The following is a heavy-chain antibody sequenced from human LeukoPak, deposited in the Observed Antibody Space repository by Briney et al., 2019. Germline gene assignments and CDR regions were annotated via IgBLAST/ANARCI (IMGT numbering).Heavy chain of an antibody. CDR3: ATPYSGGYHGLDI. CDR2: IYTSGST. CDR1: GGSISSGSYY. Sequence: PSQTLSLTCTVSGGSISSGSYYWSWIRQPAGKGLEWIGRIYTSGSTNYNPSLKSRVTISVDTSKNQFSLKLNSVTAADTAVYYCATPYSGGYHGLDIWGQGTMVTVSS. J-gene: IGHJ3*02. D-gene: IGHD1-26*01. V-gene: IGHV4-61*02.